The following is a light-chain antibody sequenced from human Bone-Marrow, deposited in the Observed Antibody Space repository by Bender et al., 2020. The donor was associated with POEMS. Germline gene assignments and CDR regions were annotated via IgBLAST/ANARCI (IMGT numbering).Light chain of an antibody. CDR1: SSDVGAYNL. J-gene: IGLJ2*01. V-gene: IGLV2-14*02. CDR2: EVS. CDR3: SSYSSSSTFVL. Sequence: QSALTQPASVSGSPGQSITISCTGASSDVGAYNLVSWYQQHPGKAPKLMIYEVSKRPSGVSHRFSGSKSGNTASLSISGLQTEDEADYYCSSYSSSSTFVLFGGGTKVTVL.